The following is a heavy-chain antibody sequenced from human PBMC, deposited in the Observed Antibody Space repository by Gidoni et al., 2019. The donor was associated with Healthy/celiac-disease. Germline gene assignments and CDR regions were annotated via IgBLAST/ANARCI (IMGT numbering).Heavy chain of an antibody. CDR2: ISYDGSNK. V-gene: IGHV3-30-3*01. CDR1: GFHFSGHA. Sequence: QVQLVESGGGGVKPGRSMGLYCAASGFHFSGHAMHWVRQAPGKGLEWVAVISYDGSNKYYADSVKGRFTISRDNSKNTLYLQMNSRRAEDTAVYYCARDRNWMSFILDAFDIWGQGTMVTVSS. J-gene: IGHJ3*02. D-gene: IGHD2-2*03. CDR3: ARDRNWMSFILDAFDI.